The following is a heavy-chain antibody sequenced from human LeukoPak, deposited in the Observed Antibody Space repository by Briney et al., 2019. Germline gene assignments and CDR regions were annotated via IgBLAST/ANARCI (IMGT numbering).Heavy chain of an antibody. D-gene: IGHD3-10*01. Sequence: SETLSLTCSVSVDSMFGYYWSWIRQPPGGGLEWIGYIYDTGRTNYSPSLESRVTISVDTSKNQFSLKLSSVTAADTAVYYCARQNYGSGSPPKFDYWGQGTLVTVSS. CDR3: ARQNYGSGSPPKFDY. V-gene: IGHV4-59*08. CDR1: VDSMFGYY. J-gene: IGHJ4*02. CDR2: IYDTGRT.